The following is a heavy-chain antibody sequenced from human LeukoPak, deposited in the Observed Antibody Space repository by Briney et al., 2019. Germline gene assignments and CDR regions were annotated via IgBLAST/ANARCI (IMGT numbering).Heavy chain of an antibody. CDR2: IKQDGTEK. V-gene: IGHV3-7*01. J-gene: IGHJ4*02. Sequence: GGSLRLSCAASGFTFSTYWMSWVRQAPGKGLEWVANIKQDGTEKYYVDSVKGRFTISRDNAKKSLYLQMNSLRAEDTAVYYCARDRLGAEYDYWGQGTLVSVSS. CDR3: ARDRLGAEYDY. CDR1: GFTFSTYW. D-gene: IGHD3-16*01.